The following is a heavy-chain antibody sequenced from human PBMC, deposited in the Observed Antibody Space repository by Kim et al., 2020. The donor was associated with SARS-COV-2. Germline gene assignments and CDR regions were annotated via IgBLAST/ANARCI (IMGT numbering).Heavy chain of an antibody. CDR3: AIRHYDFWSGYYTPFDY. J-gene: IGHJ4*02. D-gene: IGHD3-3*01. Sequence: LKSRVTISVDPSKNQFSLKLSSVTAADTAVYYCAIRHYDFWSGYYTPFDYWGQGTLVTVSS. V-gene: IGHV4-34*01.